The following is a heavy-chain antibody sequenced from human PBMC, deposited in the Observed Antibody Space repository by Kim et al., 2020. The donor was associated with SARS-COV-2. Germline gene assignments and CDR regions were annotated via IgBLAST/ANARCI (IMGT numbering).Heavy chain of an antibody. V-gene: IGHV3-30*18. D-gene: IGHD3-22*01. Sequence: GGSLRLSCAASGFTFSSYGMHWVRQAPGKGLEWVAVISYDGSNKYYADSVKGRFTISRDNSKNTLYLQMNSLRAEDTAVYYCAKDYYDSSRYFQHWGQGT. CDR2: ISYDGSNK. CDR3: AKDYYDSSRYFQH. CDR1: GFTFSSYG. J-gene: IGHJ1*01.